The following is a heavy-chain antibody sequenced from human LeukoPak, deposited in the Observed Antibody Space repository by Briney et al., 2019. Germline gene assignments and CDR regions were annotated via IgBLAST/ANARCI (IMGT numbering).Heavy chain of an antibody. Sequence: PSETLSLTCTVSGGSVSSSSYYWSWIRQPPGEGLEWLGYIYYSGSTNYNPSLKSRVTISVDTSKNQFSLKLSSVTAADTAMYYCARDRLTTVTRYYGMDVWGKGTTVTVSS. V-gene: IGHV4-61*01. CDR2: IYYSGST. CDR3: ARDRLTTVTRYYGMDV. D-gene: IGHD4-17*01. CDR1: GGSVSSSSYY. J-gene: IGHJ6*04.